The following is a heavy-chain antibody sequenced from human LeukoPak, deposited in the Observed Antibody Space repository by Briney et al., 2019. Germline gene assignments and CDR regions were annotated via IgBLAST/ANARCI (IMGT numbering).Heavy chain of an antibody. V-gene: IGHV4-38-2*01. CDR2: IYHTGDI. CDR1: GFTVNSNYY. J-gene: IGHJ4*02. D-gene: IGHD4/OR15-4a*01. Sequence: SETLSLTCSVSGFTVNSNYYWGWVRQPPGKGLEWIGNIYHTGDIFHNPSLESRVTMSVDTSKNQFFLKLTSVTAADTAVYYCARSWANLYYFDYWGQGALVAVSS. CDR3: ARSWANLYYFDY.